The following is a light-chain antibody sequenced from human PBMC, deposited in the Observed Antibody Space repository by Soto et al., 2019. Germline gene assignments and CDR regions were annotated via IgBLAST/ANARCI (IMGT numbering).Light chain of an antibody. CDR3: TSYRSSSINLV. J-gene: IGLJ3*02. V-gene: IGLV2-14*01. Sequence: QSALTQPSAVSGSPGQSITISCTGTSSDVGGYKYVSWYQQHPGKVPKLLIYDVSNRPSGVSNRFSGSKSGNTASLTISGLQAEDEANYYCTSYRSSSINLVFGGGTKLTVL. CDR2: DVS. CDR1: SSDVGGYKY.